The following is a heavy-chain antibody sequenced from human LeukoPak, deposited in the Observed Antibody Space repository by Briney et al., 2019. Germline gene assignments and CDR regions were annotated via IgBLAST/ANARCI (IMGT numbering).Heavy chain of an antibody. CDR2: INSDGSST. J-gene: IGHJ4*02. CDR1: GFTFNSYW. D-gene: IGHD3-22*01. Sequence: SGGSLRLSCAASGFTFNSYWMHWVRQAPGKGLVWVSRINSDGSSTSYADSVKGRFTISRDNAKNALYLEMNSLRAEDTAVYYCARAVYDSKDYWGQGTLVTVSS. CDR3: ARAVYDSKDY. V-gene: IGHV3-74*01.